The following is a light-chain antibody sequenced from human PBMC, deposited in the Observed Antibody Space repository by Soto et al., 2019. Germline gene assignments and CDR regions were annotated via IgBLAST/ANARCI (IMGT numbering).Light chain of an antibody. Sequence: ELVLTQSPGTLSLSPGERATLSCRASRSVSSGYLAWYQQKPGQAPRPLIYAASNRATGIPGRFSGSGFGTDLTLTISRLEPEDFAVYYCQHYDISSWTFGQGTKVDIK. J-gene: IGKJ1*01. CDR1: RSVSSGY. V-gene: IGKV3-20*01. CDR3: QHYDISSWT. CDR2: AAS.